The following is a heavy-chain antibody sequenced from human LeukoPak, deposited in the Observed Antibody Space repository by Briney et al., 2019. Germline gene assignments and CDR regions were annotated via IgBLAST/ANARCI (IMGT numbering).Heavy chain of an antibody. CDR1: GYTFTSYY. CDR2: INPSGGST. J-gene: IGHJ4*02. CDR3: ARDRYCTNGVCHTADY. V-gene: IGHV1-46*03. Sequence: ASVKVSCKASGYTFTSYYMHWVRQAPGQGLEWMGIINPSGGSTSYAQKFQGRVTMTRDASTSTVYMELSSLRSEDTAVYYCARDRYCTNGVCHTADYWGQGTLVTVSS. D-gene: IGHD2-8*01.